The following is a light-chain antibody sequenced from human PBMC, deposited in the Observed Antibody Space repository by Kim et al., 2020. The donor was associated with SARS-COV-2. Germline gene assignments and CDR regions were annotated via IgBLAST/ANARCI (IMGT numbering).Light chain of an antibody. CDR3: QQFGSSLYT. CDR2: GAS. V-gene: IGKV3-20*01. J-gene: IGKJ2*01. CDR1: QSVSKNY. Sequence: EIVSTQAPGTLSLSPGERATLSCRASQSVSKNYLAWYQQKPGQAPRLLIYGASSRAAGIPDRFSGSGSGTDFTLTISRLEPEDFAVYYCQQFGSSLYTFGQGTKLEI.